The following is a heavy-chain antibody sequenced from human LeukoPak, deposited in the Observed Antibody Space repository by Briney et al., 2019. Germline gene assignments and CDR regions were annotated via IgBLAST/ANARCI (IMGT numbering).Heavy chain of an antibody. CDR3: ARVIDYDISGYYLGY. V-gene: IGHV4-34*01. Sequence: SETVSLTCAVYGGSFSGYYWSWIRQPPGKGLEWIGEINDSGSTSCSPSLKSRVSISVDTSKNQFSLKLSSVTAADTAVYYCARVIDYDISGYYLGYWGQGNRVNVSS. D-gene: IGHD3-22*01. CDR1: GGSFSGYY. J-gene: IGHJ4*02. CDR2: INDSGST.